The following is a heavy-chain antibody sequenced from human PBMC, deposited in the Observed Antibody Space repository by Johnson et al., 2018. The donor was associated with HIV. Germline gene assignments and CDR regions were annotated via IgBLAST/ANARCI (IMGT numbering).Heavy chain of an antibody. D-gene: IGHD1-1*01. CDR1: GFTFSNYD. J-gene: IGHJ3*02. V-gene: IGHV3-13*01. CDR3: ARDLAGTERGNAFDI. Sequence: VQLVESGGGLVQPGGSLRLSCAASGFTFSNYDMHWVRQATGKGLEWVSAIGTAGDTYYPGSVKGRFTISRENAKNSLYLQMNSLRAEDTAVYYCARDLAGTERGNAFDIWGQGTMVTVSS. CDR2: IGTAGDT.